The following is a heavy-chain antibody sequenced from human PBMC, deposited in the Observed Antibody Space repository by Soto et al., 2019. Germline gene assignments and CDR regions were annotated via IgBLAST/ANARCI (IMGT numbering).Heavy chain of an antibody. V-gene: IGHV4-31*03. CDR2: IYYSGST. J-gene: IGHJ5*02. CDR1: GGSISSGGYY. CDR3: ARARGGGTRNWFDP. Sequence: SETLSLTCTVSGGSISSGGYYWSWVRKHPGKGLEWIGYIYYSGSTYYNPSLKSRVTISVDTSKNQFSLKLSSVTAADTAVYYCARARGGGTRNWFDPWGQGTLVTVSS. D-gene: IGHD3-10*01.